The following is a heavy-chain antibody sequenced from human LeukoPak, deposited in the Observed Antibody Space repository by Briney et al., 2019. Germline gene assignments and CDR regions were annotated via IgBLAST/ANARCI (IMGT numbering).Heavy chain of an antibody. V-gene: IGHV1-2*02. J-gene: IGHJ4*02. CDR1: GCTFTGYY. D-gene: IGHD5-18*01. CDR3: ARADTAMVTNFDY. CDR2: INPNSGGT. Sequence: ASVKVSCKASGCTFTGYYMHWVRQAPGQGLEWMVWINPNSGGTNYAQKFQGRVTMTRDTSISTAYMELSRLRSDDTAVYYCARADTAMVTNFDYWGQGTLVTVSS.